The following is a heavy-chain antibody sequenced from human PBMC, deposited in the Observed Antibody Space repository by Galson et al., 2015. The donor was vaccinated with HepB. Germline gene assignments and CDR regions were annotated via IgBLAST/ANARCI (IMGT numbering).Heavy chain of an antibody. CDR2: ISAYNGNT. CDR3: ARDSPASGSYRSYLISGYDY. V-gene: IGHV1-18*01. J-gene: IGHJ4*02. D-gene: IGHD1-26*01. CDR1: DYTFTSYG. Sequence: SVKVSCKASDYTFTSYGISWVRQAPGQGLEWMGWISAYNGNTIYAQKFQGRVTMTTDTSTSTAYMELRSLRSDDTAVYYCARDSPASGSYRSYLISGYDYWGQGTLVTVSS.